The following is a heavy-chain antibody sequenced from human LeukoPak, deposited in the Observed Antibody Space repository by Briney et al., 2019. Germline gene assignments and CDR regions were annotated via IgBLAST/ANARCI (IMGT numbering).Heavy chain of an antibody. CDR2: IYYSGST. Sequence: SETLSLTCTVSGGSVSSGSYYWSWIRQPPGKGLEWIGYIYYSGSTNYNPSLKSRVTISVDTSKNQFSLKLSSVTAADTAVYYWAALRSGRDDYWGQGTLVTVSS. V-gene: IGHV4-61*01. J-gene: IGHJ4*02. CDR3: AALRSGRDDY. CDR1: GGSVSSGSYY. D-gene: IGHD1-26*01.